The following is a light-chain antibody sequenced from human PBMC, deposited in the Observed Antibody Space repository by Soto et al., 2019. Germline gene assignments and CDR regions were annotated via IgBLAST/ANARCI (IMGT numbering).Light chain of an antibody. CDR2: RNN. CDR1: NSNIGSNS. V-gene: IGLV1-47*01. J-gene: IGLJ3*02. CDR3: AAWDDSLVA. Sequence: QSVLTQPPSLSGTLGQRVTISCSGGNSNIGSNSVYWYQLLPGTAPKLLIYRNNQRPSGVPDRFSGSKSGTSASLAISGLRSEDEADYFCAAWDDSLVAFGGGTKLTVL.